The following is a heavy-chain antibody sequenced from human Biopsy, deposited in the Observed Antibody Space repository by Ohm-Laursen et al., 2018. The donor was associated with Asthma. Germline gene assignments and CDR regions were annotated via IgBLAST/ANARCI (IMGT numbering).Heavy chain of an antibody. CDR1: GFTFRNYG. V-gene: IGHV3-30*18. Sequence: SLRLSCAAPGFTFRNYGMHWVRQAPGKGLDWVAVISFDGSNKNYTDSVKGRFTISRDNSRNTLHLQMNSLRAEDTAVYYCAKDVFPGWELRRGPDYWGQGTLVTVSS. CDR2: ISFDGSNK. D-gene: IGHD1-26*01. J-gene: IGHJ4*02. CDR3: AKDVFPGWELRRGPDY.